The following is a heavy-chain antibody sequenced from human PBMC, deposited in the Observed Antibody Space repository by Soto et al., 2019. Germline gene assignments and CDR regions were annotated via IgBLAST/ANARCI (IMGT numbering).Heavy chain of an antibody. V-gene: IGHV1-69*01. CDR1: GGTFSSYA. D-gene: IGHD1-26*01. CDR2: IIPIFGTA. Sequence: QVQLVQSGAEVKKPGSSVKVSCKASGGTFSSYAISWVRQAPGQGLEWMGGIIPIFGTANYAQKFQGRVTISADESTSTAYMELSILRAEDTAVYYCARCLPLLYGRRIVGARLGAFDYWGQGTLVTVSS. CDR3: ARCLPLLYGRRIVGARLGAFDY. J-gene: IGHJ4*02.